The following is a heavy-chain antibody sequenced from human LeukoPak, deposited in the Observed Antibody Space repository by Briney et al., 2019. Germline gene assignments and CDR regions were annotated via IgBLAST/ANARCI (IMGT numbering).Heavy chain of an antibody. CDR1: GGSVSSGSYC. V-gene: IGHV4-61*01. D-gene: IGHD3-22*01. Sequence: KASETLYLTCTVSGGSVSSGSYCWSWIRQPPGKGLEWIGYIYYSGSTNYNPSLKSRVTISVDTSKNQLSLKLSSVTAADTAVYYCARAYDNSGYLDYWGQGTLVTVSS. J-gene: IGHJ4*02. CDR2: IYYSGST. CDR3: ARAYDNSGYLDY.